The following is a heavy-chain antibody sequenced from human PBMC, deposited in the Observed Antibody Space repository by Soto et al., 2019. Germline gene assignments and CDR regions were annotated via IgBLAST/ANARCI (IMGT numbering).Heavy chain of an antibody. Sequence: SETLSLTCTVSGGSISSYYWSWIRQPPGKGLEWIGYIYYSGSTNYNPSLKSRVTISVDTSKNQFSLQLSSVTAADTAVYYCAAHSGSTYGPLDYWGQGTQVTVSS. V-gene: IGHV4-59*12. CDR3: AAHSGSTYGPLDY. CDR2: IYYSGST. D-gene: IGHD3-10*01. CDR1: GGSISSYY. J-gene: IGHJ4*02.